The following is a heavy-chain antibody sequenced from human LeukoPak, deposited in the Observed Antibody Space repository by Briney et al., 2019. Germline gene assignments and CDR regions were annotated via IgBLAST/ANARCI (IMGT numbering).Heavy chain of an antibody. Sequence: GGSLRLSCAASGFAFSSYAMSWVRQAPGKGLEWVSSISGTGGRTYYADSVKGRFTISRDNSKNTLHLQMNSLRADDTAVYYCARDGYSNYWYLNLWGQGTLVTVSS. CDR2: ISGTGGRT. D-gene: IGHD6-13*01. CDR3: ARDGYSNYWYLNL. CDR1: GFAFSSYA. J-gene: IGHJ4*02. V-gene: IGHV3-23*01.